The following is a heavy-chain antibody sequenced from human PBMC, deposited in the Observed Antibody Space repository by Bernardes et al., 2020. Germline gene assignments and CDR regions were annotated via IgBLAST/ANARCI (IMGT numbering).Heavy chain of an antibody. Sequence: SVKVSCKASGGTFSSYAISWVRQAPGQGLEWMGGIIPIFGTANYAQKFQGRVTITADESTSTAYMELSSLRSEDTAVYYCARAHITIFGVVIIVDAFDIWGQGTMVTVSS. CDR1: GGTFSSYA. D-gene: IGHD3-3*01. V-gene: IGHV1-69*13. CDR3: ARAHITIFGVVIIVDAFDI. J-gene: IGHJ3*02. CDR2: IIPIFGTA.